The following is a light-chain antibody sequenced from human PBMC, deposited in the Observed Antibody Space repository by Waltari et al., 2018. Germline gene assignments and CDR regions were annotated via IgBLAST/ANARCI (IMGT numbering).Light chain of an antibody. J-gene: IGKJ2*01. CDR3: QQSYTTPYT. CDR1: QSVFYSSRDKKS. V-gene: IGKV4-1*01. CDR2: WAS. Sequence: DIVMTQSPDSLAVSLGERATINCKSSQSVFYSSRDKKSLAWYQQGPGQPPKLLIYWASTRESGVPDRFSGSGSGTDFTLTISSLQAEDVAVYYCQQSYTTPYTFGQGTKVEIK.